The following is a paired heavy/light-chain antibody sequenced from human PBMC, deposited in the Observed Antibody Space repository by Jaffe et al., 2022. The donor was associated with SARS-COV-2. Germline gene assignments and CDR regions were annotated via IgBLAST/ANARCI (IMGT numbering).Heavy chain of an antibody. CDR3: ARHLWDSGWYNYYFYYGLDV. CDR1: GGSISGSSYY. Sequence: QLQLQESGPGLVKASETLSLTCTVSGGSISGSSYYWGWIRQPPGKGLEWIGSIYYSGSTYYNPSLKSRVTISVDTSKNQFSLKLSSVTAADTAVYYCARHLWDSGWYNYYFYYGLDVWGQGTTVTVSS. V-gene: IGHV4-39*01. CDR2: IYYSGST. D-gene: IGHD6-19*01. J-gene: IGHJ6*02.
Light chain of an antibody. Sequence: QSALTQPRSVSGSPGQSVTISCTGTSIDVGGYSYVSWYQQHPGKAPKLMIYDVSKRPSGVPDRFSGSKSGNTASLTISGLQADDEADYYCCSYAGSFTLVFGGGTKLTV. CDR3: CSYAGSFTLV. V-gene: IGLV2-11*01. CDR1: SIDVGGYSY. J-gene: IGLJ2*01. CDR2: DVS.